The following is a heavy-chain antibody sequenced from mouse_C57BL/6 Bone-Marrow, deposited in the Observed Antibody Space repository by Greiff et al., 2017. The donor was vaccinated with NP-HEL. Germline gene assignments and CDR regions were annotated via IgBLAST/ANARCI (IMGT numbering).Heavy chain of an antibody. D-gene: IGHD3-2*02. CDR3: ARLGQLRPYDFDY. Sequence: QVQLQQPGAELVRPGSSVKLSCKASGYTFTSYWMDWVKQRPGQGLEWIGNIYPSDSETHYNQKFKDKATLTVDKSSSTAYMQLSSLTSEDSAVYYCARLGQLRPYDFDYWGQGTTLTVSS. V-gene: IGHV1-61*01. J-gene: IGHJ2*01. CDR1: GYTFTSYW. CDR2: IYPSDSET.